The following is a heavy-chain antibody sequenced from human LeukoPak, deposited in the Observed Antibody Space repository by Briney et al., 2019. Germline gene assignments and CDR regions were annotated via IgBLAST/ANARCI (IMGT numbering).Heavy chain of an antibody. V-gene: IGHV3-23*01. CDR1: GLTFSSHW. CDR3: AKHIVGVNNAMDV. J-gene: IGHJ6*02. D-gene: IGHD1-26*01. CDR2: ISGSGGNT. Sequence: GGSLRLSCAASGLTFSSHWMHWVRQAPGKGLEWVSVISGSGGNTYYADSVKGRFTISRDNSKNTLYLQMNSLRAEDTAVYYCAKHIVGVNNAMDVWGQGTTVTVSS.